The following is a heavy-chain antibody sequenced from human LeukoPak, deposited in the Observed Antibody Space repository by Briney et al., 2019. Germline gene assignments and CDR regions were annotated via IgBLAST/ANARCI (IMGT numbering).Heavy chain of an antibody. CDR1: GFTFSSYW. J-gene: IGHJ4*02. V-gene: IGHV3-74*01. CDR2: INSDGSST. CDR3: AKGGWFGELLVRIDY. Sequence: GGSLRLSCAASGFTFSSYWMHWVRQAPGKGLVWVSRINSDGSSTYYADSVKGRFTISRDNSKNTLYLQMNSLRAEDTAVYYCAKGGWFGELLVRIDYWGQGTLVTVSS. D-gene: IGHD3-10*01.